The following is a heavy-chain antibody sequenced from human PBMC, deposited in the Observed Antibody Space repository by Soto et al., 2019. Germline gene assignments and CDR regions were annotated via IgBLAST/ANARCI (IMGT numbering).Heavy chain of an antibody. Sequence: GGSLRLSCAASGFTFSSYAMHWVRQAPGKGLEWVAVISYDGSNKYYADSVKGRFTISRDNSKSTLYLQMNSLRAEDTAVYYCARDSARTAAADIDYLGQGTLVTVSS. CDR3: ARDSARTAAADIDY. CDR1: GFTFSSYA. CDR2: ISYDGSNK. V-gene: IGHV3-30-3*01. J-gene: IGHJ4*02. D-gene: IGHD6-13*01.